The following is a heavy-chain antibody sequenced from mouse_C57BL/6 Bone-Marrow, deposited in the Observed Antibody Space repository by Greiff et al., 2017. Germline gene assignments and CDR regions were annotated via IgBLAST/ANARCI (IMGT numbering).Heavy chain of an antibody. V-gene: IGHV1-50*01. D-gene: IGHD1-1*01. J-gene: IGHJ4*01. CDR3: AGYYGSSYYAMDY. Sequence: QVQLQQPGAELVKPGASVKLSCKASGYTFTSYWMQWVKQRPGQGLEWIGEIDPSDSYTNYNQKFKGKATLTVDTSSSTAYMQLSSLTSEDSAVYYCAGYYGSSYYAMDYGGQGTSVTVSS. CDR1: GYTFTSYW. CDR2: IDPSDSYT.